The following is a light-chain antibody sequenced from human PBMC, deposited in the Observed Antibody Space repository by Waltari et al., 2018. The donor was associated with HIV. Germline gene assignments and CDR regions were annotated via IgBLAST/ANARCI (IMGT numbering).Light chain of an antibody. J-gene: IGKJ5*01. CDR2: DAS. Sequence: EILMTQPPAPLSVSPGERATLSCRASQSIRSNLAWYQQKPGQAPRLLLYDASTRATGIPARFSGSGSGTEFTLTITSLQSEDFAVYYCQQYNNWPPITFGQGTRLEIK. V-gene: IGKV3-15*01. CDR3: QQYNNWPPIT. CDR1: QSIRSN.